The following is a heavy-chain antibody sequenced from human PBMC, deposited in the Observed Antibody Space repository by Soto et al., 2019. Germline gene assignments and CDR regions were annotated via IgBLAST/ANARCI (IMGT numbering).Heavy chain of an antibody. CDR2: ISAYNGNT. CDR3: ARTEEWLPDFYGMDV. V-gene: IGHV1-18*01. Sequence: ASVKVSCKASGYTITSYGISWVRQTTGQGLEWMGWISAYNGNTNYAQKLQGRVTMTTDTSTSTAYMELRSLRSDDTAVYYCARTEEWLPDFYGMDVWGQGTTVTVSS. J-gene: IGHJ6*02. D-gene: IGHD3-3*01. CDR1: GYTITSYG.